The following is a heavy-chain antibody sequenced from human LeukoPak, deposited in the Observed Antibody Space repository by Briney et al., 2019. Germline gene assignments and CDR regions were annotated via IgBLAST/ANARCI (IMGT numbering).Heavy chain of an antibody. CDR3: AKRARWNDGYYFDY. V-gene: IGHV3-30*18. CDR2: ISYDGSNK. J-gene: IGHJ4*02. Sequence: GRSLRLSCAASGFSFSSYGIHWVRQAPGKGLEWVAVISYDGSNKYYADSVKGRFTISRDNSKNTLYLQMNSLRAEDTAVYYCAKRARWNDGYYFDYWGQGTLVTVSS. D-gene: IGHD1-1*01. CDR1: GFSFSSYG.